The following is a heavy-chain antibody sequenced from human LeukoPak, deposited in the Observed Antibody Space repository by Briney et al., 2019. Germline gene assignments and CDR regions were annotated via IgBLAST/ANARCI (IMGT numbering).Heavy chain of an antibody. D-gene: IGHD3-10*01. CDR3: ARARLLEVGYMDV. Sequence: ASVKVSCKASGYTFTSYYMHWVRQAPGQGLEWMGIINPSGGSTSYAQKFQGRVTMTRDTSTSTVYMELSSLRSEDTAVYHCARARLLEVGYMDVWGKGTTVTVSS. J-gene: IGHJ6*03. CDR1: GYTFTSYY. CDR2: INPSGGST. V-gene: IGHV1-46*03.